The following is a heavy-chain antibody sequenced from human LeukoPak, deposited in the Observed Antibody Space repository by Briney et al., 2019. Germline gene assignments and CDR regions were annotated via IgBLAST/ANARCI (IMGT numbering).Heavy chain of an antibody. J-gene: IGHJ4*02. Sequence: SETLSLTCTVSSVSIRDTFYYWGWIRQPPGKGLEWIGSIYHTGRTNYSPSLKSRVTLSVDTSKNQFSLKLTSVTAADTALYHCARDPGFYYDSRETHYDYWGQGTLVTVSS. CDR2: IYHTGRT. CDR3: ARDPGFYYDSRETHYDY. D-gene: IGHD3-22*01. V-gene: IGHV4-39*07. CDR1: SVSIRDTFYY.